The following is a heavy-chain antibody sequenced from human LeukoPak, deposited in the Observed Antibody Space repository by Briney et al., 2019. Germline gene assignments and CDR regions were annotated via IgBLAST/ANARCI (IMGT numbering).Heavy chain of an antibody. Sequence: PSETLSLTCTVSGGSISSSSYYWGWIRQPPGKGLEWIGSIYYSGSTYYNPSLKSRVTISVDTSKNQFSLKLSSVTAADTAVYYCASLREGFWSGPLLKIFDYWGQGTLVTVSS. CDR3: ASLREGFWSGPLLKIFDY. D-gene: IGHD3-3*01. CDR2: IYYSGST. CDR1: GGSISSSSYY. V-gene: IGHV4-39*01. J-gene: IGHJ4*02.